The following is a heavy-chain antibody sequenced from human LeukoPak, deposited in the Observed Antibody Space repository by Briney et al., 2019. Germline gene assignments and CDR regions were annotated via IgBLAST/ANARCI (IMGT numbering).Heavy chain of an antibody. V-gene: IGHV3-23*01. J-gene: IGHJ4*02. CDR2: ISGSGDST. Sequence: GGSLRLPCAASGFTLSSYAMSWVRQAPGKGLESVSIISGSGDSTYYADSVKGRFTISRDSSKNTLYLQMNSLRAEDTAVYYCAKTTGGAAAGSCLEGWGQGTLVTVSS. CDR1: GFTLSSYA. D-gene: IGHD6-13*01. CDR3: AKTTGGAAAGSCLEG.